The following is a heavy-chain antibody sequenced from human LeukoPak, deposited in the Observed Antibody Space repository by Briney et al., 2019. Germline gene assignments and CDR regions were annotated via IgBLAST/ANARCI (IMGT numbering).Heavy chain of an antibody. J-gene: IGHJ4*02. Sequence: PSETLSLTCAVYGGSFSGYYRSWIRQPPGKGLEWIGEINHSGSTNYNPSLKSRVTISVDTSKNQFSLKLSSVTAADTAVYYCARGPTMITFGGVFFYWGQGTLVTVSS. D-gene: IGHD3-16*01. CDR1: GGSFSGYY. CDR3: ARGPTMITFGGVFFY. V-gene: IGHV4-34*01. CDR2: INHSGST.